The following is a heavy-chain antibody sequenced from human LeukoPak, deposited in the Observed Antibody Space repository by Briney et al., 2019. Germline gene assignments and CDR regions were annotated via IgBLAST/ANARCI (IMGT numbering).Heavy chain of an antibody. D-gene: IGHD2-15*01. Sequence: GSLRLSCAASGFTFSSYAMSWVRQAPGKGLEWVSAISGSGGSTYYADSVKGRFTISRDNSKNTLYLQMNSLRAEDTAVYYCAKDVGQVVVAANFDYWGREPWSPSPQ. CDR1: GFTFSSYA. CDR3: AKDVGQVVVAANFDY. V-gene: IGHV3-23*01. J-gene: IGHJ4*02. CDR2: ISGSGGST.